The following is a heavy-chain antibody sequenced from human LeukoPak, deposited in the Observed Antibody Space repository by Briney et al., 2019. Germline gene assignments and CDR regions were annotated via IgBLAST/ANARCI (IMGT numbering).Heavy chain of an antibody. CDR1: GGTFSSYA. V-gene: IGHV1-69*04. Sequence: GSSVKVSCKASGGTFSSYAISWVRQAPGQGLEWMGRIIPILGIANYAQKFQGRVTITADKSTSTAYMELSSLRSEDTAVYYCARAAIRFGERYYYYGMDVWGQGTTVTVSS. CDR3: ARAAIRFGERYYYYGMDV. D-gene: IGHD3-10*01. CDR2: IIPILGIA. J-gene: IGHJ6*02.